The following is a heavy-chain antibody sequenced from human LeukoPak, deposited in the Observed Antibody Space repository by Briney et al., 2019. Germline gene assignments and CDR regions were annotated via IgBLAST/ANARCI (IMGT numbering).Heavy chain of an antibody. V-gene: IGHV4-39*01. Sequence: SETLSLTCTVSGGSLSSSSYYWGWIRQPPGKGLEWIGSIYYSGSTYYNPSLKSRVTISVDTSKNQFSLKLSSVTAADTAVYYCARHEGGIAARLPPRWAFDPWGQGTLVTVSS. J-gene: IGHJ5*02. CDR2: IYYSGST. CDR3: ARHEGGIAARLPPRWAFDP. D-gene: IGHD6-6*01. CDR1: GGSLSSSSYY.